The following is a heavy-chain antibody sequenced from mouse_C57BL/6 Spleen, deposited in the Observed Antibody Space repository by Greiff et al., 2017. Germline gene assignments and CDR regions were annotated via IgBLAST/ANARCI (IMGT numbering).Heavy chain of an antibody. J-gene: IGHJ4*01. V-gene: IGHV10-1*01. CDR1: GFSFNTYA. Sequence: GGGLVQPKGSLKLSCAASGFSFNTYAMNWVRQAPGNGLEWVARKRSNSNNNATDYADSVKDRFTISRDDSESMLYLQMNNLKTEDTAMYYGVRQGLLRFYYAMDYWGQGTSVTVSS. CDR2: KRSNSNNNAT. CDR3: VRQGLLRFYYAMDY. D-gene: IGHD1-1*01.